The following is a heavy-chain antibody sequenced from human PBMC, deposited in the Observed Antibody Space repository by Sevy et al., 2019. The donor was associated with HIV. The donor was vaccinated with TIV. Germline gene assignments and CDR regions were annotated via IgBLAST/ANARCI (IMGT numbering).Heavy chain of an antibody. CDR1: GGSISSYY. D-gene: IGHD3-16*02. CDR3: ARDRIIGTFGGVIVSGMDV. J-gene: IGHJ6*02. CDR2: IYYSGST. Sequence: SETLSLTCTVSGGSISSYYWSWIRQPPGKGLEWIGYIYYSGSTNYNPSLKSRVTISVDTSKNQFSLKLSSVTAADTAVYYCARDRIIGTFGGVIVSGMDVWGQGTTVTVSS. V-gene: IGHV4-59*13.